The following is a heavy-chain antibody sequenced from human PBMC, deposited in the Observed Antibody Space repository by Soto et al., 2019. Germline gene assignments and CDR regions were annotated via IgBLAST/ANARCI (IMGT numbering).Heavy chain of an antibody. J-gene: IGHJ4*01. CDR3: AKDRGFIDPFDY. V-gene: IGHV3-23*01. D-gene: IGHD3-16*02. CDR2: ISGSTSGT. CDR1: GFAFSSYA. Sequence: EVQLLESGGGLVQPGGSLRLSCAASGFAFSSYAMSWVRQAPGKGLEWVSSISGSTSGTYYADAVKGRFTISRDNSNNTLYLQMNSLSAEDTAVYHCAKDRGFIDPFDYWGHGALVTVSS.